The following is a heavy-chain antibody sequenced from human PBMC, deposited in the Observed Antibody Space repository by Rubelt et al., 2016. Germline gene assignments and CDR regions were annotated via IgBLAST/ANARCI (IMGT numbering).Heavy chain of an antibody. V-gene: IGHV4-34*01. CDR1: GGSFSGYY. CDR3: ARPRSAVVISPLSD. Sequence: QVQLQQWGAGLLKPSETLSLTCAVYGGSFSGYYWSWIRQPPGKGLEWIGEINHSGSTNYNPSLKSRVTISVDTSKNQFSLKLSSVTAADTAVYYCARPRSAVVISPLSDWGQGTLVTVSS. D-gene: IGHD3-22*01. J-gene: IGHJ4*02. CDR2: INHSGST.